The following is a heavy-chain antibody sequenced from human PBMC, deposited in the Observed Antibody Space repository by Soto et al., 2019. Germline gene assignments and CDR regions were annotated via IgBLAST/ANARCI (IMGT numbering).Heavy chain of an antibody. CDR2: ISYDGSNK. CDR3: AKDSPVDILALDY. Sequence: GGSLRLSCAASGFTFSSYGMHWVRQAPGKGLEWVAVISYDGSNKYYADSVKGRFTISRDNSKNTLYLQMNSLRAEDTAVYYCAKDSPVDILALDYWGQGTLVTVSS. CDR1: GFTFSSYG. J-gene: IGHJ4*02. V-gene: IGHV3-30*18. D-gene: IGHD3-9*01.